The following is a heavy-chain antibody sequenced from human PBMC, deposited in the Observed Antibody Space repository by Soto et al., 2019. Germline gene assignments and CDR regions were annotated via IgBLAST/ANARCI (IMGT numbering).Heavy chain of an antibody. CDR3: AREPLLTPYYYGSGSYSYGMDV. J-gene: IGHJ6*02. D-gene: IGHD3-10*01. CDR2: IYYSGST. V-gene: IGHV4-30-4*01. CDR1: GGSISSGDYY. Sequence: SETLSLTCTVSGGSISSGDYYWSWIRQPPGKGLEWIGYIYYSGSTYYNPSLKSRVTISVDTSKNQFSLKLSSVTAADTAVYYCAREPLLTPYYYGSGSYSYGMDVWGQGTTVTVSS.